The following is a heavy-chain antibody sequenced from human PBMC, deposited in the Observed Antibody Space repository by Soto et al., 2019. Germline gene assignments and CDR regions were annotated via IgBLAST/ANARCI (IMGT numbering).Heavy chain of an antibody. V-gene: IGHV3-11*01. Sequence: PGGSLRLSCAASGFTFSDYYMSWIRQAPGKGLEWVSYISSSGSTIYYADSVKGRFTISRDNAKNSLYLQMNSLRAEDTAVYYCARDQDPGKPYYDFWSGSNWFDPWGQGTLVTVSS. CDR1: GFTFSDYY. J-gene: IGHJ5*02. D-gene: IGHD3-3*01. CDR2: ISSSGSTI. CDR3: ARDQDPGKPYYDFWSGSNWFDP.